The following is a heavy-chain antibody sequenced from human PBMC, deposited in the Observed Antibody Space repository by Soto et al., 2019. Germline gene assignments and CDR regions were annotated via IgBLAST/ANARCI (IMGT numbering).Heavy chain of an antibody. D-gene: IGHD2-2*02. CDR3: SMEYCSSTSCYRDY. Sequence: QVQLVQSGAEVKKPGSSVKVSCKASGGTFSSYTISWVRQAPGQGLEWMGRIIPILGIANYAQKFQGRVTITEDKSTSTADMELSRLRSEDTAVYYCSMEYCSSTSCYRDYWGQGTLVTVSS. CDR2: IIPILGIA. CDR1: GGTFSSYT. V-gene: IGHV1-69*02. J-gene: IGHJ4*02.